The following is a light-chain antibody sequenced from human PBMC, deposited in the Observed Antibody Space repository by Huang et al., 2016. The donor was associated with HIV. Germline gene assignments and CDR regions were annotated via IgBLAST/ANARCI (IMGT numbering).Light chain of an antibody. V-gene: IGKV3-11*01. CDR2: DTS. CDR1: QSVSSF. J-gene: IGKJ4*01. Sequence: EIVLTQSPATLSLSPGERATLSCRASQSVSSFLAWYQQKPGQAPRLLIYDTSNRATGIPARFSGSGSGTDFTLTIRSLEPEDFAVYYCRQRTNWPALTFGGGTKVETK. CDR3: RQRTNWPALT.